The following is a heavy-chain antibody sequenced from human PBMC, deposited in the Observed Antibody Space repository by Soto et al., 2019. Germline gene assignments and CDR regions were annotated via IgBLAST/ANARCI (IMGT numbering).Heavy chain of an antibody. D-gene: IGHD4-17*01. J-gene: IGHJ4*02. CDR3: ARDGALYGDYGGY. CDR1: GYSFIGYG. CDR2: ISAYNGDT. V-gene: IGHV1-18*01. Sequence: QVQLVQSGAEVNKPGASVKVSCQASGYSFIGYGFSWVRQAPGQGLEYMGWISAYNGDTHYAQSLQGRVTMTTETSTSTAYMELRSLRPDDTAVYYCARDGALYGDYGGYWGQGTLVTVSS.